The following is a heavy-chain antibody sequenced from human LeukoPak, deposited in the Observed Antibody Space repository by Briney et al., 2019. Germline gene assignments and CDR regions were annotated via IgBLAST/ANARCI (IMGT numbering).Heavy chain of an antibody. V-gene: IGHV4-39*01. Sequence: SETLSLTCTVSGDSISSSSSYWGWIRQPPGEGLEWIGSIYYSGSTYYNTSLKSRVTISVDTSKNQFSLRLNSVTAADTAVYYCASPSGSYDYWGQGTLVTVSS. CDR1: GDSISSSSSY. J-gene: IGHJ4*02. D-gene: IGHD1-26*01. CDR2: IYYSGST. CDR3: ASPSGSYDY.